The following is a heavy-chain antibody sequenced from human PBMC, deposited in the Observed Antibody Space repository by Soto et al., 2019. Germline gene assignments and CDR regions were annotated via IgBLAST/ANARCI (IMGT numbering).Heavy chain of an antibody. J-gene: IGHJ6*02. D-gene: IGHD3-3*01. CDR1: GGSISSGGYY. Sequence: SETLSLTCTVSGGSISSGGYYWSWIRQHPGKGLEWIGYIYYSGSTYYNPSLKSRVTISVDTSKNQFSLKLSSVTAADTAVYYCARTYNPAYDFSRSYYYYGMDVWGQGTTVTVSS. CDR3: ARTYNPAYDFSRSYYYYGMDV. CDR2: IYYSGST. V-gene: IGHV4-31*03.